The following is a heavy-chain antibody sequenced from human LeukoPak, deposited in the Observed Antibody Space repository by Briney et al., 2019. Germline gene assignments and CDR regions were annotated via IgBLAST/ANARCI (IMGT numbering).Heavy chain of an antibody. Sequence: GGSLRLSCSASGFTFSSYAMHWVRQAPGKGLEYVSAISSNGGSTYYADSVKGRFTISRDNSKNTLYLQMSSLRAEDTAVYYCVKGQTYYHGSGPWGYWGQGTLVTVSS. CDR2: ISSNGGST. J-gene: IGHJ4*02. CDR3: VKGQTYYHGSGPWGY. D-gene: IGHD3-10*01. V-gene: IGHV3-64D*06. CDR1: GFTFSSYA.